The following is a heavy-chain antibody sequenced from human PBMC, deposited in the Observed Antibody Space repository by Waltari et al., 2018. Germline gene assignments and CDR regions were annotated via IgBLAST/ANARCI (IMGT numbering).Heavy chain of an antibody. CDR3: ASNYYYDSRSWFDP. Sequence: QVQLQQWGAGLLKPSETLSLTCAVYGGSFSGYYWSWIRQPPGKGLEWIGEINHSGSTNYNPSLKSRVTISVDTSKNQFSLKLSSVTAADTAVYYCASNYYYDSRSWFDPWGQGTVVTVSS. CDR2: INHSGST. D-gene: IGHD3-22*01. J-gene: IGHJ5*02. CDR1: GGSFSGYY. V-gene: IGHV4-34*01.